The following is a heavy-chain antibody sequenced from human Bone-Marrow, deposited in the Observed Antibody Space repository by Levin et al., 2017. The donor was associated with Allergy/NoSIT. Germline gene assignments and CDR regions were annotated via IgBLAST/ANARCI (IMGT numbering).Heavy chain of an antibody. J-gene: IGHJ4*02. D-gene: IGHD1-14*01. Sequence: GGSLRLSCAASGLTFSSYEMNWVRQAPGKGLEWVSYISSGGDKVYYADSVKGRFTVSRDNTKNSLYLQMNSLRVEDTSVYYCARDTITAGDFDCWGQGTLVTVSS. CDR1: GLTFSSYE. V-gene: IGHV3-48*03. CDR3: ARDTITAGDFDC. CDR2: ISSGGDKV.